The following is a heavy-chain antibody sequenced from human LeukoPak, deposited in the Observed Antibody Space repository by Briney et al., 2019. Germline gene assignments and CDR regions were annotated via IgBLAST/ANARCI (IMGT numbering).Heavy chain of an antibody. CDR3: ARREGRYYYGSELSY. Sequence: PSETLSLTCTVPGGSISSSSYYWGWIRQPPGKGLEWIGSIYYSGSTYYNPSLKSRVTISVDTSKNQFSLKLSSVTAADTAVYYCARREGRYYYGSELSYWGQGTLVTVSS. D-gene: IGHD3-10*01. J-gene: IGHJ4*02. CDR2: IYYSGST. V-gene: IGHV4-39*01. CDR1: GGSISSSSYY.